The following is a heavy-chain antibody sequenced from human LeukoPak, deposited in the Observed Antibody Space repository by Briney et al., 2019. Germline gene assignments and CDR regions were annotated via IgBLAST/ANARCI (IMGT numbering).Heavy chain of an antibody. V-gene: IGHV3-21*01. CDR3: ARDRTVGPLWFGESHIDY. CDR1: GFTFSSYS. D-gene: IGHD3-10*01. J-gene: IGHJ4*02. CDR2: ISSSSSYI. Sequence: PGGSLRLSCAASGFTFSSYSMTWVRQALGKGLEWVSSISSSSSYIYYADSVKGRFTISRDNAKNSLYLQMNSLRAEDTAVYYCARDRTVGPLWFGESHIDYWGQGTLVTVSS.